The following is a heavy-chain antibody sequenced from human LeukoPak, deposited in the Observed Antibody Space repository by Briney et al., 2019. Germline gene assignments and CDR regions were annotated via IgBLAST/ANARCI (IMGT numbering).Heavy chain of an antibody. CDR1: GGSFSGYY. Sequence: PSETLSLTCAVYGGSFSGYYWSWIRQPPGKGLEWIGEINHSGSTNYNPSLKSRVTISVDTSKNQFSLKLSSVTAADTAVYYWARGRAAAMAYYFDYWGQGTLVTVSS. CDR2: INHSGST. CDR3: ARGRAAAMAYYFDY. D-gene: IGHD5-18*01. V-gene: IGHV4-34*01. J-gene: IGHJ4*02.